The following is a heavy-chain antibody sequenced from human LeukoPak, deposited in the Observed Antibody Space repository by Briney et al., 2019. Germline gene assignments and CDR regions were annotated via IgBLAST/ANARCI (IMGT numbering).Heavy chain of an antibody. CDR2: IYSSGST. CDR3: ASETYYYDSSGYYYAWGYMDV. V-gene: IGHV4-39*07. Sequence: PSETLSLTCTVSGGSISSSGYYWGWIRPPPGKGLEWIGSIYSSGSTNYNPSLKSRVTMSVDTSKNQFSLKLSSVTAADTAVYYCASETYYYDSSGYYYAWGYMDVWGKGTTVTISS. D-gene: IGHD3-22*01. CDR1: GGSISSSGYY. J-gene: IGHJ6*03.